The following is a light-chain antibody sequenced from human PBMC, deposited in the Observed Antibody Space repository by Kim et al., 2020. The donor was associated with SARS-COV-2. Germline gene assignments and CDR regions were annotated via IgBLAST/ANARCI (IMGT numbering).Light chain of an antibody. J-gene: IGKJ1*01. CDR3: QQYKSYPRT. CDR2: DAS. V-gene: IGKV3-20*01. CDR1: QSVSSSY. Sequence: EIVLTQSPGTLSLSPGERATLSCRASQSVSSSYLAWYQQKPGQTPRLLIFDASSRATGIPDRFSGSGSGTDFTLTITSLQPEDFATYYCQQYKSYPRTFGQGTKVDIK.